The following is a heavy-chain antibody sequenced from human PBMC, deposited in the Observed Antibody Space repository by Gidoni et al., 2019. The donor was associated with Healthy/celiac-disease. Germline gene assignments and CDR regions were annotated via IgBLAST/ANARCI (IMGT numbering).Heavy chain of an antibody. Sequence: QVQLQESGPGLVKPSETLSLTCTVSGGSISSYYWSWIRQPPGKGLEWIGYIYYSGSTNYNPSLKSRVTISVDTSKNQFSLKLSSVTAADTAVYYCARDGGGYCSSTSCYVYYYGMDVWGQGTTVIVSS. CDR3: ARDGGGYCSSTSCYVYYYGMDV. J-gene: IGHJ6*02. CDR1: GGSISSYY. CDR2: IYYSGST. V-gene: IGHV4-59*01. D-gene: IGHD2-2*01.